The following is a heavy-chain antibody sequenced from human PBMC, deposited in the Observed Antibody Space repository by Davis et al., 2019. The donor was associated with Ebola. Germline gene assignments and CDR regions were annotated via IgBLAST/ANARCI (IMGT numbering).Heavy chain of an antibody. J-gene: IGHJ4*02. CDR1: GDSVSSNSAA. Sequence: SQTLSLTCAISGDSVSSNSAAWNWIRQSPSRGLEWLGRTYYRSKWYNDYAVSVKSRITINPDTSKNQFSLQLNSVTPEDTAVYYCARGMTGYYDILTGYRSGSFDYWGQGTLVTVSS. CDR2: TYYRSKWYN. D-gene: IGHD3-9*01. V-gene: IGHV6-1*01. CDR3: ARGMTGYYDILTGYRSGSFDY.